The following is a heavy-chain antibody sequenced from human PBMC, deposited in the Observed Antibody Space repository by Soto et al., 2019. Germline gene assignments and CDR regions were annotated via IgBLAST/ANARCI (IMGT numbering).Heavy chain of an antibody. CDR2: INHSGST. V-gene: IGHV4-34*01. CDR1: GGSFSGYY. J-gene: IGHJ5*02. CDR3: AREYSSGWYGSWFDP. Sequence: SETLSLTCAVYGGSFSGYYCSWSRQPPGKGLEWIGEINHSGSTNYNPSLKSRVTISVDTSKNQFSLKLSSVTAADTAVYYCAREYSSGWYGSWFDPWGQGTLVTVSS. D-gene: IGHD6-19*01.